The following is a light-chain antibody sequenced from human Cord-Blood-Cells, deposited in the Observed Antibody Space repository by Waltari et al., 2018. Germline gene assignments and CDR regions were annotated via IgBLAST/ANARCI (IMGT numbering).Light chain of an antibody. J-gene: IGLJ3*02. V-gene: IGLV2-11*01. CDR3: CSYAGSYNWV. Sequence: QSALPHPRSVSGSPGQSVTISCPGTSSDVGGYTYVSRYQQHPAKAPKLMIYDVSKRPSGVPDRFSGSKSGNTASLTISGLQAEDEADYYCCSYAGSYNWVFGGGTKLTVL. CDR2: DVS. CDR1: SSDVGGYTY.